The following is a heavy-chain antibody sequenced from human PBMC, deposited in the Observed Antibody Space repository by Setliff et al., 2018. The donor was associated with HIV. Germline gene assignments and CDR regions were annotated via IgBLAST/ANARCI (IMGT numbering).Heavy chain of an antibody. CDR1: GDSVTSDSYY. CDR3: ARDWAAPYYYGMDV. CDR2: IYFSGST. D-gene: IGHD3-16*01. J-gene: IGHJ6*02. V-gene: IGHV4-61*10. Sequence: PSETLSLTCTVSGDSVTSDSYYWNWIRQPAGKTLEWIGCIYFSGSTNYNPSLKSRVTISIDTSKNQLSLKLSSVTAADTAVYYCARDWAAPYYYGMDVWGQGTTVTVSS.